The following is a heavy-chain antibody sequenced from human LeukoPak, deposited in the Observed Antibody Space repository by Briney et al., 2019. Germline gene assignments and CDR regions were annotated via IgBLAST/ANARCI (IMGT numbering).Heavy chain of an antibody. CDR1: GGSISSSSYY. CDR3: ARHSRSGSGGYENAFDI. D-gene: IGHD5-12*01. Sequence: SETLSLTCTVSGGSISSSSYYRDWIRQSPGKGLEWIGNIYSGGSTYYTPSLKSRVTISVDTSKNQFSLKLSSVSAADTAIYFCARHSRSGSGGYENAFDIWGQGTMVTVSS. CDR2: IYSGGST. V-gene: IGHV4-39*01. J-gene: IGHJ3*02.